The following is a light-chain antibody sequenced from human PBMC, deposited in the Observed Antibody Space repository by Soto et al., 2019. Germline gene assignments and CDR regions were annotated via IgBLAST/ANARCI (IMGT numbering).Light chain of an antibody. V-gene: IGKV3-15*01. CDR1: QSVSSN. J-gene: IGKJ1*01. CDR2: GAS. Sequence: EIVMTQSPATLSVSPGERATLSCRASQSVSSNLAWYQQTPGQAPRLLIYGASTRATGITARFSGSGSVTEFTLTISSLQSEDFSVYYCQQYNNWPPWTFGQGTKVEIK. CDR3: QQYNNWPPWT.